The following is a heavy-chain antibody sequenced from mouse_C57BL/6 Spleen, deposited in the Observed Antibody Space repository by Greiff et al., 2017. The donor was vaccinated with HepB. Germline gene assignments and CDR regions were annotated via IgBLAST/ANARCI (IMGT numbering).Heavy chain of an antibody. V-gene: IGHV1-75*01. J-gene: IGHJ1*03. CDR3: ARNYYGNYDWYFDV. CDR2: IFPGSGST. Sequence: QVQLQQSGPELVKPGASVKISCKASGYTFTDYYINWVKQRPGQGLEWIGWIFPGSGSTYYNEKFKGKATLTVDKSFSTAYMLLSSLTSEDSAVYFCARNYYGNYDWYFDVWGTGTTVTVSS. CDR1: GYTFTDYY. D-gene: IGHD2-1*01.